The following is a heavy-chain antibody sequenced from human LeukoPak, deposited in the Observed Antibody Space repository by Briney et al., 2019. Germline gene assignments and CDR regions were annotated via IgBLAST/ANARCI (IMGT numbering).Heavy chain of an antibody. V-gene: IGHV4-59*01. J-gene: IGHJ5*02. CDR1: GGSINGYY. CDR3: ARVFRGAVTSNWFDP. Sequence: SETLSLTCTVSGGSINGYYWTWIRQPPGKGLEWIGYISDSGSTNYNPSLKSRLTMSVDSSNSDFSLRLNSVTAADTAVYYCARVFRGAVTSNWFDPWGRGTLVTVSS. D-gene: IGHD4-17*01. CDR2: ISDSGST.